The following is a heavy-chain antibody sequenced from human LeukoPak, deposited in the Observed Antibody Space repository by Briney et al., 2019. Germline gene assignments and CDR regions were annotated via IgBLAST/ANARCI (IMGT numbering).Heavy chain of an antibody. D-gene: IGHD3-22*01. Sequence: SETLSLTCSVSGGFNTHYYWSWIRQPPGKGLEWIGYIYHSGSTKYNPSLKSRVTISVDTSKNHFSLKLSSVTAADTTVYYCARGQWLPVFDFWGQGTLVTVSS. CDR3: ARGQWLPVFDF. CDR2: IYHSGST. CDR1: GGFNTHYY. J-gene: IGHJ4*02. V-gene: IGHV4-59*01.